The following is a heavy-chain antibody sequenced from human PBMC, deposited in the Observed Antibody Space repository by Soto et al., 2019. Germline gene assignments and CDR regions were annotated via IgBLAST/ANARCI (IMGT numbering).Heavy chain of an antibody. CDR1: GYTFTGYY. D-gene: IGHD4-17*01. CDR2: INPNSGGT. Sequence: QVQLVQSGAEVKKPGASVKVSCKASGYTFTGYYMHWVRQAPGQGLEWMGWINPNSGGTNYAQKFQGRVIMTRETSISTADMELSRLRSDDTAVYYCAREADGDSKFDYWGQETLVTVSS. J-gene: IGHJ4*02. V-gene: IGHV1-2*02. CDR3: AREADGDSKFDY.